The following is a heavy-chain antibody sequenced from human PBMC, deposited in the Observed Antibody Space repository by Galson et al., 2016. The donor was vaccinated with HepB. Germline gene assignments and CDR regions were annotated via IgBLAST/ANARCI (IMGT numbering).Heavy chain of an antibody. Sequence: SLRPPCAASGFKFNDYWMTWARQAPGKGLKWVASLSTDGTDKRYAGSVKGRFTISRDNPNNSVFLQMSSLRAEDTALYYCARVDYTDEGINVWGQGTTVTVSS. CDR1: GFKFNDYW. J-gene: IGHJ6*02. CDR2: LSTDGTDK. V-gene: IGHV3-7*01. D-gene: IGHD4-11*01. CDR3: ARVDYTDEGINV.